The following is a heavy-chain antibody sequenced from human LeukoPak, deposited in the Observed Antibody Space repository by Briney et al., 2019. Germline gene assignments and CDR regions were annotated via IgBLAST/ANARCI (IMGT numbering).Heavy chain of an antibody. CDR2: IWYDGSNK. V-gene: IGHV3-33*06. J-gene: IGHJ6*03. CDR3: AKAQGRTRQTCMDV. Sequence: GGSLRLSCTASGFTFRRDAVQWVRQAPGKGLEWVAVIWYDGSNKYYADSVKGRFTISRDNSKNTLYLQMNSLRAEDTAVYYCAKAQGRTRQTCMDVWGKGTTVTVSS. CDR1: GFTFRRDA.